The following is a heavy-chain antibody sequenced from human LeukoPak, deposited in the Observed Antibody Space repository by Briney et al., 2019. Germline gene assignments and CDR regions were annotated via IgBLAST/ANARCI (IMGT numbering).Heavy chain of an antibody. CDR1: GFTISSNY. CDR2: IYSGGST. D-gene: IGHD6-13*01. J-gene: IGHJ4*02. V-gene: IGHV3-66*01. CDR3: ARDYGSSRGYFDY. Sequence: GGSLRLSCAASGFTISSNYMSWVHQAPGKGLEWVSVIYSGGSTYYADSVKGRFTISRDNSKNTLYLQMNSLRAEDTAVYYCARDYGSSRGYFDYWGQGTLVTVSS.